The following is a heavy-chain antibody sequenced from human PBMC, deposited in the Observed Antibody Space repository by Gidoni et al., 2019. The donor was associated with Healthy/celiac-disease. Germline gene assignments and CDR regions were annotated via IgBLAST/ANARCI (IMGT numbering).Heavy chain of an antibody. Sequence: EVQLVESGGGLVQPGGSLRLSCAASGFTVSSNYMSWVRQAPGKGLEWVSVIYSGGSTYYADSVKGRFTISRDNSKNTLYLQMNSLRAEDTAVYYCARDRRDGYNNLGGFDYWGQGTLVTVSS. CDR1: GFTVSSNY. D-gene: IGHD3-16*01. CDR3: ARDRRDGYNNLGGFDY. J-gene: IGHJ4*02. CDR2: IYSGGST. V-gene: IGHV3-66*02.